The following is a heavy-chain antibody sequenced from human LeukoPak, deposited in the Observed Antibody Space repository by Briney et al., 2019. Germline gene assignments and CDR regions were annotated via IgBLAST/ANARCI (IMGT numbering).Heavy chain of an antibody. Sequence: SETLSLTRAVYGGSFSGYYWSWMRQPPGKGLEWIGEINHSGSTNYNPSLKSRVTISVDTSKNQFSLKLSSVTAADTAVYYCARVLRKGVSYFDYWGQGTLVTVSS. CDR2: INHSGST. CDR1: GGSFSGYY. V-gene: IGHV4-34*01. D-gene: IGHD3-10*01. J-gene: IGHJ4*02. CDR3: ARVLRKGVSYFDY.